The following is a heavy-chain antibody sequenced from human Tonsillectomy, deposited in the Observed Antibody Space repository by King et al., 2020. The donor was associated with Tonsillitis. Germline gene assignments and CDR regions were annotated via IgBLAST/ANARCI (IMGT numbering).Heavy chain of an antibody. Sequence: VQLVESGGGLVQPGGSLRLSCAASGFSFSNYAMSWVRQAPGKGLEWVSGIRNDSLSTYYAASVKGRFTIARDNSKNTVYLQIKRLKAEDTALYYCARPSSPTNPMVDWYFDLWGRGTLVTVSS. CDR3: ARPSSPTNPMVDWYFDL. CDR1: GFSFSNYA. J-gene: IGHJ2*01. CDR2: IRNDSLST. D-gene: IGHD4/OR15-4a*01. V-gene: IGHV3-23*04.